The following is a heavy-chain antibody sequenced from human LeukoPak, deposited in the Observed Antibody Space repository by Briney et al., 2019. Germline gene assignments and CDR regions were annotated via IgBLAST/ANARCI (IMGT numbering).Heavy chain of an antibody. CDR2: IYYSGST. CDR3: ARHIPYYYYYYMDV. V-gene: IGHV4-39*01. CDR1: GGSISSYY. Sequence: PSETLSLTCTVSGGSISSYYWGWIRQPPGKGLEWIGSIYYSGSTYYNPSLKSRVTISVGTSENQFSLKLSSVTAADTAVYYCARHIPYYYYYYMDVWGKGTTVTVSS. J-gene: IGHJ6*03.